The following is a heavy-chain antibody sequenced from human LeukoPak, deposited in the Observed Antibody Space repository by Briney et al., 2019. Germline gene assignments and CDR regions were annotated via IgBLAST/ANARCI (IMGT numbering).Heavy chain of an antibody. J-gene: IGHJ4*02. D-gene: IGHD3-16*02. CDR1: GGSFGGYY. Sequence: SETLSLTCAVYGGSFGGYYWSWIRQPPGKGLEWIGEINHSGSTNYNPSLKSRVTISVDTSKNQFSLKLSSVTAADTAVYYCARSHYDYVWGSYRSRYFDYWGQGTLVTVSS. CDR2: INHSGST. CDR3: ARSHYDYVWGSYRSRYFDY. V-gene: IGHV4-34*01.